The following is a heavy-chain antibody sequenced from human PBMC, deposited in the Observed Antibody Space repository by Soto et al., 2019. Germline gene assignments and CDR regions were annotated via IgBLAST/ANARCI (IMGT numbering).Heavy chain of an antibody. Sequence: EVQLVESGGGLVQPGRSLRLSCAASGFTFDDYAMHWVRQAPGKGLEWVSGISWNSGSIGYADSVKGRFTISRDNAKNSLYLQMNRLRAEDTALYYCAKIAAAGGAVLYGMDVWGQGTTVTVSS. D-gene: IGHD6-13*01. CDR1: GFTFDDYA. CDR2: ISWNSGSI. CDR3: AKIAAAGGAVLYGMDV. J-gene: IGHJ6*02. V-gene: IGHV3-9*01.